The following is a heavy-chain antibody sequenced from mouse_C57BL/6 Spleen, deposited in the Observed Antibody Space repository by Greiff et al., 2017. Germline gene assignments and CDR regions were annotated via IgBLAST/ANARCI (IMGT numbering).Heavy chain of an antibody. Sequence: EVQGVESGEGLVKPGGSLKLSCAASGFTFSSYAMSWVRQTPEKRLEWVAYISSGGDYIYYADTVKGRFTISRDNARNTLYLQMSSLKSEDTAMYYCTREAYYSNYDYAMDYWGQGTSVTVSS. V-gene: IGHV5-9-1*02. CDR3: TREAYYSNYDYAMDY. J-gene: IGHJ4*01. D-gene: IGHD2-5*01. CDR2: ISSGGDYI. CDR1: GFTFSSYA.